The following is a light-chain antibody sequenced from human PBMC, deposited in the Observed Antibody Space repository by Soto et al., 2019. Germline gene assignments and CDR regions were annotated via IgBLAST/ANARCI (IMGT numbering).Light chain of an antibody. CDR3: QHRSTWPS. CDR1: QSVGSY. CDR2: DAS. J-gene: IGKJ5*01. V-gene: IGKV3-11*01. Sequence: EIVLTQSPATLSLSPGGRATLSCRASQSVGSYLAWYQQKPGQAPRLLMYDASSRASGIPNRFSGSGYGTDFTLASKSLEPEDFAIYYCQHRSTWPSFGQGTQLEIK.